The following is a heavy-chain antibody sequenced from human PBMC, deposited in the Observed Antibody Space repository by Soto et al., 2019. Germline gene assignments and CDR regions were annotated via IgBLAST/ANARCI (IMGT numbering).Heavy chain of an antibody. J-gene: IGHJ5*02. D-gene: IGHD2-2*01. CDR2: IYHTGTT. CDR3: ARDGSSTAHWLDP. CDR1: GDPLSLGGYY. Sequence: HVQLQESGPGLVKPSQTLSLTCTVSGDPLSLGGYYCTWYRQHPGQGLEWIGYIYHTGTTYYNPALKRRVRMSLDMVKNEFSLNLASVTAADTTVYYCARDGSSTAHWLDPWCQGTRVTVSS. V-gene: IGHV4-31*03.